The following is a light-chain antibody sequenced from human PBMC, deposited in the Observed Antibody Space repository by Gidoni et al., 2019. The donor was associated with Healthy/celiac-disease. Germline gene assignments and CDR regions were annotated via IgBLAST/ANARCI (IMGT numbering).Light chain of an antibody. Sequence: DIQMTQSPSSLSAFVGDRVTITCRASKSISSYLNWYQKKPGKAHKLLIYAASSLQSGVPSSFSGSGSGTDFTLTISSLQPEDFATYYCQQSYSTPRTFGQGTKVEIK. CDR1: KSISSY. CDR3: QQSYSTPRT. V-gene: IGKV1-39*01. CDR2: AAS. J-gene: IGKJ1*01.